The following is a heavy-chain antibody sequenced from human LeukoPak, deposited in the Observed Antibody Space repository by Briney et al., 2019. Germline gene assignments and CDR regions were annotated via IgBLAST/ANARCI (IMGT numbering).Heavy chain of an antibody. CDR2: IYSSAST. CDR1: GGSISSGGYS. V-gene: IGHV4-30-4*07. D-gene: IGHD6-13*01. Sequence: SETLSLTCAVSGGSISSGGYSWSWIRQPPGKGLEWIGYIYSSASTDYNPSLKSRVAISVDTSKNQFSLKLSSVTAAGTAVYYCARRPHWQQLDYWGQGTLVTVSS. CDR3: ARRPHWQQLDY. J-gene: IGHJ4*02.